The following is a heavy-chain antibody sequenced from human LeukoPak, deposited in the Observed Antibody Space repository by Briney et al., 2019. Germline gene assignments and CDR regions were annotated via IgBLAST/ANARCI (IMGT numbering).Heavy chain of an antibody. CDR2: ISYDGGNK. V-gene: IGHV3-30-3*01. J-gene: IGHJ3*02. CDR1: GFTFNSCA. Sequence: GGSLRLSCEASGFTFNSCAMSWVRQAPGKGLEWVAVISYDGGNKYYADSVKGRFTISRDNSKNTLYLQMNSLRAEDTAVYYCARGGGYGGNSYDAFDIWGQGTMVTVSS. CDR3: ARGGGYGGNSYDAFDI. D-gene: IGHD4-23*01.